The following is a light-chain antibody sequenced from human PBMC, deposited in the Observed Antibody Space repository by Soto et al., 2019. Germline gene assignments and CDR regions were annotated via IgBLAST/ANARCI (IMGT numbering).Light chain of an antibody. V-gene: IGLV2-11*01. CDR1: SSDIGGYNY. Sequence: QSVLTQPRSVSGSPGQSVTISCTGTSSDIGGYNYVSWYQQHPGKAPKLLIYDVTNWQPGVPDRFSGSKSGNTASLTISGLQADDEADYYCCSYAGTDSSFVFGTGTKVTVL. J-gene: IGLJ1*01. CDR3: CSYAGTDSSFV. CDR2: DVT.